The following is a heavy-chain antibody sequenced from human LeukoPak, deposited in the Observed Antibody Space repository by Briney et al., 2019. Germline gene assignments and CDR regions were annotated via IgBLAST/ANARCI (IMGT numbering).Heavy chain of an antibody. CDR3: ARDMGIAAAGTWYYDSSGYYKSQIDY. Sequence: GGSLRLSCAASGFTFSSYSMNWVRQAPGKGLEWVSSISSSSSYIYYADSVKGRFTISRDNAKNSLYLQMNSLRAEDTAVYYCARDMGIAAAGTWYYDSSGYYKSQIDYWGQGTLVTVSS. V-gene: IGHV3-21*01. CDR2: ISSSSSYI. J-gene: IGHJ4*02. D-gene: IGHD3-22*01. CDR1: GFTFSSYS.